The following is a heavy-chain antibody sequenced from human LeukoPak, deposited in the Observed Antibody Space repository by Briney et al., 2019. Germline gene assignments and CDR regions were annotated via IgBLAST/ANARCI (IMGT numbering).Heavy chain of an antibody. CDR3: ARGSNAYGDI. Sequence: ASVKVSCKASGYTFTSYDINWVRQAAGQGLEWMGWISGYNGNTNYAQKLQGRVTMTTDTSTSTAYMELRSLRSDDTAVYYCARGSNAYGDIWGQGTLVTVSS. CDR1: GYTFTSYD. CDR2: ISGYNGNT. V-gene: IGHV1-18*01. J-gene: IGHJ4*02. D-gene: IGHD4-17*01.